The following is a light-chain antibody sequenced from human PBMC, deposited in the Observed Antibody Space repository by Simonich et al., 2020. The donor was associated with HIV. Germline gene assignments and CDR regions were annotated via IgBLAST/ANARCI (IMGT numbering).Light chain of an antibody. CDR2: GAS. J-gene: IGKJ5*01. CDR1: QSVSRSY. CDR3: QQRSNWPRT. Sequence: EIVLTQSPGTLSLSPGERATLSCRASQSVSRSYLAWYQQKPGQAPRLLIYGASIRATGIPDRFSGSGSGTDFTLTISSLEPEDFAVYYCQQRSNWPRTFGQGTRLEIK. V-gene: IGKV3D-20*02.